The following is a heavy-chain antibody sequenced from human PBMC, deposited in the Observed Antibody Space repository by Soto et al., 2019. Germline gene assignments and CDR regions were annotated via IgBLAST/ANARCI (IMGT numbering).Heavy chain of an antibody. V-gene: IGHV3-33*06. CDR2: IWYDGNNK. D-gene: IGHD3-16*01. CDR1: GFTFSSYG. J-gene: IGHJ4*02. CDR3: AKGGDGAVADY. Sequence: QVQLVESGGGVVQPGRSLRLSCVASGFTFSSYGMHWVRQAPGKGLEWVAVIWYDGNNKDYVDSVKGRFTISRDNSKNTLYLQSNSLTVEDTAVYYCAKGGDGAVADYWGQGTLVTVSS.